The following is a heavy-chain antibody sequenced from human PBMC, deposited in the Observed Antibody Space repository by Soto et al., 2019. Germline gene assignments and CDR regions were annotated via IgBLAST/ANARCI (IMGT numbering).Heavy chain of an antibody. CDR2: INSYGSST. CDR3: ARGALTTVVP. V-gene: IGHV3-74*01. D-gene: IGHD4-17*01. CDR1: GFTFSSYW. J-gene: IGHJ4*02. Sequence: EVQLVESGGGSVQPGVSLRLSCAASGFTFSSYWMHWVRHAQGKGLVWVSRINSYGSSTSYADSVKGRFTISSDNAKNTLYLKMNSLRAEDKAVYYCARGALTTVVPWGQGALVTVSS.